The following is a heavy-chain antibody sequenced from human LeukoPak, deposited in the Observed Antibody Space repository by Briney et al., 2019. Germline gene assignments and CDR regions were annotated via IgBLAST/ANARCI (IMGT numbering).Heavy chain of an antibody. CDR3: ARASRPQLDGYSPPYHFDS. J-gene: IGHJ4*02. CDR1: GFTFSTHS. D-gene: IGHD5-24*01. V-gene: IGHV3-21*01. Sequence: KPGGSLRLSCAASGFTFSTHSMSWVRQSPGKGLEWVSSISSGSSHIYYADSMKGRFTISRDNAKNTRFLQMNSLRAEDTAGDYCARASRPQLDGYSPPYHFDSSGPGALVTVSS. CDR2: ISSGSSHI.